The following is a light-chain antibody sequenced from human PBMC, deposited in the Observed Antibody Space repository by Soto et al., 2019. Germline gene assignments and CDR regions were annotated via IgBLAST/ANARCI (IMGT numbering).Light chain of an antibody. J-gene: IGKJ1*01. CDR2: DAS. CDR3: QQYNTFSPWT. CDR1: QSISNW. Sequence: DIQMTQSPSTLSASVGDRVTLTLRASQSISNWLAWYQQKPGNAPKLLISDASNLVSGVPSRFSGSGSGTEFTLTISSLQPDDFATYYCQQYNTFSPWTFGQGTKVDIK. V-gene: IGKV1-5*01.